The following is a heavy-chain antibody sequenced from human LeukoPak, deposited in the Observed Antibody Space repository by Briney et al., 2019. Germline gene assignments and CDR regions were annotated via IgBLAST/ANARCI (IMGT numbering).Heavy chain of an antibody. Sequence: SETLSLTCAVSGYSINSGYYWGWVRQPPGKGLEWIGTIYHSGSTYYNPSLKSRVTISVDTSNNQFSLRLSSVTAADTAVYYCATNTSNTAFDYWGPGTLVTVSS. J-gene: IGHJ4*02. V-gene: IGHV4-38-2*01. CDR3: ATNTSNTAFDY. CDR2: IYHSGST. CDR1: GYSINSGYY. D-gene: IGHD4-11*01.